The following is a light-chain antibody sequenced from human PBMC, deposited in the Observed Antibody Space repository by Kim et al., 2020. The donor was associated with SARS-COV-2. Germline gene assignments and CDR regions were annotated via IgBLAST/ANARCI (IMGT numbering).Light chain of an antibody. V-gene: IGLV1-40*01. CDR1: CSNNVASYC. J-gene: IGLJ1*01. CDR2: GDT. Sequence: RGNISCTGACSNNVASYCVHWYQQVPGAAPKLLIYGDTNRPSGVPDRFSGSKSDTSASLAITGLQPEDEADYYCQSCDSSLSSYVFGAGTKVTVL. CDR3: QSCDSSLSSYV.